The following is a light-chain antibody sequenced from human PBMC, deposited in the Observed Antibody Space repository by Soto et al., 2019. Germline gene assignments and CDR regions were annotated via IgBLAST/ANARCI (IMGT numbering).Light chain of an antibody. CDR1: QRISRW. V-gene: IGKV1-5*03. CDR3: QHYKDYSWT. CDR2: TTS. Sequence: DIHLTQSPSTLSASVGDRITITCRASQRISRWLAWYQQKPGKAPKLLIYTTSSLESGVPSRFSGSGSGTEFTLTISSLQPDDFATYYGQHYKDYSWTFGQGTKVEIK. J-gene: IGKJ1*01.